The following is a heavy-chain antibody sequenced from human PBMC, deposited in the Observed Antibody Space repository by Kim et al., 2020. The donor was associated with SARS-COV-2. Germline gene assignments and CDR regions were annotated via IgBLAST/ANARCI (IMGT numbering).Heavy chain of an antibody. CDR3: ARACCGSYLGAYYYYYMDV. Sequence: GRFTISRDNSKNTLYLQMNSLRAEDTAVYYCARACCGSYLGAYYYYYMDVWGKGTTVTVSS. J-gene: IGHJ6*03. V-gene: IGHV3-30*01. D-gene: IGHD1-26*01.